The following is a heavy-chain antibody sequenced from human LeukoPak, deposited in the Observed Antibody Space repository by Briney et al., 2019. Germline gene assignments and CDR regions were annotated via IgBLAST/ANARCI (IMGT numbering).Heavy chain of an antibody. J-gene: IGHJ4*02. V-gene: IGHV1-18*01. CDR2: ISAYNGNT. D-gene: IGHD1-26*01. CDR1: GYTFIIYG. Sequence: ASVKVSCKASGYTFIIYGISWVRQASGQGLEWMGWISAYNGNTNYAQKLQGRVTMTTDTSTSTAYMELRSLRSDDTAVYYCARDQGGTYYPDYWGQGTLVTVSS. CDR3: ARDQGGTYYPDY.